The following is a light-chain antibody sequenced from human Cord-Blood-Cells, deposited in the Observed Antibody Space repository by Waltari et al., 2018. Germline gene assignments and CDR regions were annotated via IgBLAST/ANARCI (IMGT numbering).Light chain of an antibody. CDR2: RNN. J-gene: IGLJ2*01. Sequence: QSVLTQPPPASGTPGQRVTISCSGSSSNIGSNYVYWYQQLPGTAPKLLIYRNNQRPSGVPDRFSGSKSGTSASLAISGLRSEDEADYYCAAWDDSLSAHVVFGGGTKLTVL. CDR3: AAWDDSLSAHVV. V-gene: IGLV1-47*01. CDR1: SSNIGSNY.